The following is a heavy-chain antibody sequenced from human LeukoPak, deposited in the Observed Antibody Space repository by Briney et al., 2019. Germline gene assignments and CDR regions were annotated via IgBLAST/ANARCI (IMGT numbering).Heavy chain of an antibody. Sequence: PGGSLRLSCAASGFTFSDYYMSWIRPAPGKGLEWLSYISSSGSHMSYADSVKGRFTISRDNGEKSLYLQMNSLTDEDTAVYYCARDLGSGWYLDYWGQGTLLTVSS. V-gene: IGHV3-11*04. CDR3: ARDLGSGWYLDY. D-gene: IGHD6-19*01. J-gene: IGHJ4*02. CDR2: ISSSGSHM. CDR1: GFTFSDYY.